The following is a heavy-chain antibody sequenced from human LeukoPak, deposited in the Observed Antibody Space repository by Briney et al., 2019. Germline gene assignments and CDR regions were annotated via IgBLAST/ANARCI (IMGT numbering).Heavy chain of an antibody. CDR2: INPNSGGT. Sequence: ASVTVSCKASGYTFSGYYMHWVRQAPGQGLEWMGWINPNSGGTNFAQKFQGRVTMTRDTSISTAYMDLASLRSDDTAVYYCTIFGYCNSSSCLGDHWGQGTLVTVSS. CDR1: GYTFSGYY. CDR3: TIFGYCNSSSCLGDH. J-gene: IGHJ4*02. V-gene: IGHV1-2*02. D-gene: IGHD2-15*01.